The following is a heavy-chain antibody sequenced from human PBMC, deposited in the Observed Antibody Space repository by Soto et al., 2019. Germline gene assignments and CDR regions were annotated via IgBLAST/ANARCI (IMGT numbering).Heavy chain of an antibody. CDR2: INAGKGNT. V-gene: IGHV1-3*01. J-gene: IGHJ4*02. CDR1: GYIFTTYA. CDR3: ARSEIIPEGCDY. Sequence: ASVKVSCKASGYIFTTYALHWVRQAPGQRLEWMGWINAGKGNTKYSQKFQDRVTITRDTSASVAYMELSSLASEDTAVYYCARSEIIPEGCDYWGQGTLVTVSS. D-gene: IGHD3-3*01.